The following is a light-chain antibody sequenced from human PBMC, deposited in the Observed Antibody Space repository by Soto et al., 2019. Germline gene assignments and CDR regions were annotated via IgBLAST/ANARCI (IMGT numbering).Light chain of an antibody. CDR1: RTVRNNY. Sequence: EIVLTQSPATLSLSPGERATLSCRAGRTVRNNYLAWYQQKPGQAPRLLIYDASSRATGIPDRFSGGGSGTDFTLTISRLEPEDFAVYYCQQFSSYPLTFGGGTKVDIK. CDR2: DAS. V-gene: IGKV3-20*01. J-gene: IGKJ4*01. CDR3: QQFSSYPLT.